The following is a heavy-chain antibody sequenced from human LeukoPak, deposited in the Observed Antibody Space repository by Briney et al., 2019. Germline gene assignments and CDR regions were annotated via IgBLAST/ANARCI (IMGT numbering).Heavy chain of an antibody. J-gene: IGHJ4*02. CDR3: AIGDYYDKSGPSGADYFDY. CDR2: LKIKRDGETT. Sequence: SGGSLRLSCGASGFSFSTAWMSWVRQAPGKGLEWVARLKIKRDGETTDYAAPVKGRFTISRDTSKNTLYLQMNSLKTEDTAMYYCAIGDYYDKSGPSGADYFDYWGQGTLVTVSS. CDR1: GFSFSTAW. V-gene: IGHV3-15*01. D-gene: IGHD3-22*01.